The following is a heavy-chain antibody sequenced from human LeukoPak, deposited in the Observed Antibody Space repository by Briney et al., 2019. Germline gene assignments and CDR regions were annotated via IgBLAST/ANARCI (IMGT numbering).Heavy chain of an antibody. CDR3: ARHFRSNGDYGPPDY. J-gene: IGHJ4*02. CDR2: IYPGDSDT. CDR1: GYSVTSYW. Sequence: GESLKISCKASGYSVTSYWIAWVRQMPGKGLEWMGIIYPGDSDTRYSLSFQGQVTISADKSISTAYLQWSSLKASDSAMYYCARHFRSNGDYGPPDYWGQGTLVTVSS. V-gene: IGHV5-51*01. D-gene: IGHD4-17*01.